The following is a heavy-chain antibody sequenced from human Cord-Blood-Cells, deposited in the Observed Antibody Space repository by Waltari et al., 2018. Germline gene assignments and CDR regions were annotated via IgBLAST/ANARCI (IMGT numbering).Heavy chain of an antibody. V-gene: IGHV1-3*01. J-gene: IGHJ1*01. CDR2: INAGNGNT. Sequence: QVQLVQSGAEVKKPGASVKVSCKASGYTFTSYAMHWVRQAPGQRLEWMGWINAGNGNTKYSQKFQGRVTITRDTSASTAYMELSSLRSEDTAVYYCARDPGIAAADPEYFQHWGQGTLVTVSP. CDR3: ARDPGIAAADPEYFQH. CDR1: GYTFTSYA. D-gene: IGHD6-13*01.